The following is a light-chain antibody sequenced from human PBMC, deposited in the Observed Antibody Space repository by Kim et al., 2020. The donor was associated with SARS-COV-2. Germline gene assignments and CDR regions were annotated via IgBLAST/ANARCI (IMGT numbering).Light chain of an antibody. J-gene: IGKJ1*01. CDR2: GVS. CDR3: QQYSSSPAT. V-gene: IGKV3-20*01. Sequence: SPGERATLACRASQSVRSNYLAWYQQKPGQAPRLLNYGVSSRTAGIPDRFSGSGSGTDFTLTITRLEPEDFAVYYCQQYSSSPATFGQGTKVDIK. CDR1: QSVRSNY.